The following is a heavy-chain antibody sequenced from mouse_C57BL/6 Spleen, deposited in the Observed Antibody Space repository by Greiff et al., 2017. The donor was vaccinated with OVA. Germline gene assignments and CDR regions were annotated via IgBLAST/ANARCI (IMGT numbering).Heavy chain of an antibody. CDR2: INPSTGGT. CDR1: GYSFTGYY. D-gene: IGHD3-1*01. J-gene: IGHJ2*01. CDR3: ARWGTGLYYFDY. V-gene: IGHV1-42*01. Sequence: VQLQQSGPELVKPGASVKIFCKASGYSFTGYYMNWVKQSPEKSLEWIGEINPSTGGTTYNQKFKAKATLTVDKSSSTAYMQLKSLTSEDSAVYYCARWGTGLYYFDYWGQGTTLTVSS.